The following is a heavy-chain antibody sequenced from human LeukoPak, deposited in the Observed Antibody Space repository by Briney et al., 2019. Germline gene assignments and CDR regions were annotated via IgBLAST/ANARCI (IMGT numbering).Heavy chain of an antibody. D-gene: IGHD3-22*01. J-gene: IGHJ3*02. CDR2: IYYSGST. CDR1: GGSISSYY. Sequence: PSETLSLTCTVSGGSISSYYWSWIRQPPGKGLEWIGYIYYSGSTYYNRSLKSRVTISIDTSKKQCSLKLSSVTAADTAVYYRARGTDSNFDAFDIWGRGTMVTVSS. V-gene: IGHV4-59*01. CDR3: ARGTDSNFDAFDI.